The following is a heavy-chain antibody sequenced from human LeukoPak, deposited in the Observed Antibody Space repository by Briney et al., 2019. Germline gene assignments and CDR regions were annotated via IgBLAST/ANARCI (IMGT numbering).Heavy chain of an antibody. D-gene: IGHD3-22*01. Sequence: SETLSLTCTVSGGSISSSSYYWGWIRQPPGKGLEWIGSIYYSGSTYYNPSLKSRVTISVDTSKNQFSLKLSSVTAADTAVYYCALTFYYDSSGYEGFDYWGQGTLVTVSS. CDR1: GGSISSSSYY. V-gene: IGHV4-39*01. J-gene: IGHJ4*02. CDR3: ALTFYYDSSGYEGFDY. CDR2: IYYSGST.